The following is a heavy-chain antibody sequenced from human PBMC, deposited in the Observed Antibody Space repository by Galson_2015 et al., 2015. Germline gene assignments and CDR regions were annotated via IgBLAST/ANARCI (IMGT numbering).Heavy chain of an antibody. CDR3: ACSQQLVRQLFQH. J-gene: IGHJ1*01. V-gene: IGHV4-4*02. CDR1: GGSISSSNW. D-gene: IGHD6-13*01. Sequence: SETLSLTCAVSGGSISSSNWWSWVRQPPGKGLEWIGEIYHSGSTNYNPSLKSRVTISVDKSKNQFSLKLGSVTAADTAVYYCACSQQLVRQLFQHWGQGTLVTVSS. CDR2: IYHSGST.